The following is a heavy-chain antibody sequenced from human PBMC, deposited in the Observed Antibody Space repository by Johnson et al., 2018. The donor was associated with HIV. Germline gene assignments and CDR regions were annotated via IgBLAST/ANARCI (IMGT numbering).Heavy chain of an antibody. D-gene: IGHD6-6*01. Sequence: VQLVESGGGVVQPGRSLRLSCAASGFIVSTNYMNWVRQAPGKGLEWVSGIYSGGSTYYADSVKGRFIISRDNSKNTLYLQMNSLRVEDTAVYYCASGAYSSSLTFDIWGQGTMVTVSS. V-gene: IGHV3-66*01. J-gene: IGHJ3*02. CDR3: ASGAYSSSLTFDI. CDR2: IYSGGST. CDR1: GFIVSTNY.